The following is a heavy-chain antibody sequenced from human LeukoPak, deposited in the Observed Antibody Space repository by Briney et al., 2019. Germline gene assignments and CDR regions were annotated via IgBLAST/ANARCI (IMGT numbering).Heavy chain of an antibody. J-gene: IGHJ3*02. V-gene: IGHV1-18*01. Sequence: ASVKVSCKASGYTFTSYGISWVRQAPGQGLEWMGWISAYNGNTNYAQKLQGRVTMTTDTSTSTAYMELRSLRSDDTAVYYCARPYYYDSSGYDAFDIWGQGTMVTVSS. CDR1: GYTFTSYG. D-gene: IGHD3-22*01. CDR3: ARPYYYDSSGYDAFDI. CDR2: ISAYNGNT.